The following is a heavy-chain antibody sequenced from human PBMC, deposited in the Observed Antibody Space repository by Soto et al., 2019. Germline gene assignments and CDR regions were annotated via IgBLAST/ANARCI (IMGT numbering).Heavy chain of an antibody. CDR1: GFTFGDYA. J-gene: IGHJ6*02. Sequence: GGSLRLSCTASGFTFGDYAMSWFRQAPGKGLEWVGFIRSKAYGGTTEYAASVKGRFTILRDDSKSIAYLQMNSLKTEDTSVYYCTSPLGYCSSTSCYRVWGQGTTVTVSS. V-gene: IGHV3-49*03. CDR3: TSPLGYCSSTSCYRV. D-gene: IGHD2-2*02. CDR2: IRSKAYGGTT.